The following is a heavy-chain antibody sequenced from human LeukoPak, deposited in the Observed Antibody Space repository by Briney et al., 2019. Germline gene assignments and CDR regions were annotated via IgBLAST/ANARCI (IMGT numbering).Heavy chain of an antibody. Sequence: PGGCLRLSCAASGFTFSDYYMSWIRQAPGKGLEWVSYISSSTSYTNYADSVKGRFTISRDNAKNSLYLQMNSLRAEDTAVYYCARGYCSGGSCFTWFDPWGQGTLV. D-gene: IGHD2-15*01. CDR2: ISSSTSYT. V-gene: IGHV3-11*06. CDR1: GFTFSDYY. CDR3: ARGYCSGGSCFTWFDP. J-gene: IGHJ5*02.